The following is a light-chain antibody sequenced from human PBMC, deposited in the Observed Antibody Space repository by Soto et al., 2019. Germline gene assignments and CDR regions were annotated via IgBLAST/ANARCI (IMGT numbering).Light chain of an antibody. V-gene: IGKV1-5*03. J-gene: IGKJ1*01. CDR2: KAS. Sequence: DIPMTQSPSTLSGSVGDRVTVTCRASHTISSWLAWYQQKPGKAPKLLIYKASTLKSGVPSRFSGSGSGTEFTLTISSLQHEDFATYYCQHYDSYSEAFGQGTKVDI. CDR3: QHYDSYSEA. CDR1: HTISSW.